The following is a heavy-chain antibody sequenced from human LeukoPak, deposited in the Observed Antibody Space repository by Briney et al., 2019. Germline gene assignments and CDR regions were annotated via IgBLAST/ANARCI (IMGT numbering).Heavy chain of an antibody. CDR1: GGSISGSSYY. J-gene: IGHJ6*02. CDR3: ARGDYDILTGHYYYYGMDV. CDR2: GFYSGSA. V-gene: IGHV4-39*01. D-gene: IGHD3-9*01. Sequence: SETLSLTCTVSGGSISGSSYYWGWIRQPPGKGLEWIGSGFYSGSAYYNPSLKSRVTISVDTSKNQFSLKLSSVTAADTAVYYCARGDYDILTGHYYYYGMDVWGQGTTVTVSS.